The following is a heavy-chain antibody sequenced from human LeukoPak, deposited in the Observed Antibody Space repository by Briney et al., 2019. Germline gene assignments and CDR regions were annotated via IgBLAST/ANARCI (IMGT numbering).Heavy chain of an antibody. CDR1: GFTFSSCA. V-gene: IGHV3-30*04. J-gene: IGHJ4*02. CDR3: ARDTPGYSSGWYFEGYFDY. CDR2: ISYDGSNK. D-gene: IGHD6-19*01. Sequence: GGSLRLSCAASGFTFSSCAMHWVRQAPDKGLEWVAVISYDGSNKYYADSVKGRFTISRDNSKNTLYLQMNSLRAEDTAVYYCARDTPGYSSGWYFEGYFDYWGQGTLVTVSS.